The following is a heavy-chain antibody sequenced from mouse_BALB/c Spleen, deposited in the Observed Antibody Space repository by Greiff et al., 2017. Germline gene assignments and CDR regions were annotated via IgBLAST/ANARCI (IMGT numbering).Heavy chain of an antibody. CDR3: ARGGYGYFAY. D-gene: IGHD1-2*01. V-gene: IGHV3-2*02. CDR1: GYSITSDYA. Sequence: VQLKQSGPGLVKPSQSLSLTCTVTGYSITSDYAWNWIRQFPGNKLEWMGYISYSGSTSYNPSLKSRISITRDTSKNQFFLQLNSVTTEDTATYYCARGGYGYFAYWGQGTLVTVSA. J-gene: IGHJ3*01. CDR2: ISYSGST.